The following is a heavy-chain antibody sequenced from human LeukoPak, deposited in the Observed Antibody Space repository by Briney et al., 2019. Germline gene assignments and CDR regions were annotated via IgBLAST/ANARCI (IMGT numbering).Heavy chain of an antibody. CDR2: IYYSGST. CDR3: ARANVLLWFGELLGDPYYFDY. J-gene: IGHJ4*02. D-gene: IGHD3-10*01. Sequence: PSQTLSLTCTVSGGSISSGGYYWSWIRQHPGKGLEWIGYIYYSGSTYYNPSLKSRVTISVDTSKNQFSLKLSSVTAADTAVYYCARANVLLWFGELLGDPYYFDYWGQGTLVTVSS. V-gene: IGHV4-31*03. CDR1: GGSISSGGYY.